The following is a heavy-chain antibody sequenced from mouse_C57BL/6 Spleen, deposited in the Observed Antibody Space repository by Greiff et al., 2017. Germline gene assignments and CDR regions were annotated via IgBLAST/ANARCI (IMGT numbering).Heavy chain of an antibody. Sequence: EVQVVESGGGLVQPGGSLSLSCAASGFTFTDYYMSWVRQPPGQALEWLGFIRNKANGYTTEYSASVKGRFTISRDNSQSILYLQMTALRAEDSATYDCARCANYYYGNFDYWGQGTTLTVSS. CDR1: GFTFTDYY. D-gene: IGHD1-1*01. J-gene: IGHJ2*01. CDR2: IRNKANGYTT. V-gene: IGHV7-3*01. CDR3: ARCANYYYGNFDY.